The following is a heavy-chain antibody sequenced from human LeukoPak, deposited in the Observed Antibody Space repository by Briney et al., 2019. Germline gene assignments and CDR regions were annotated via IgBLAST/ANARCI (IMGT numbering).Heavy chain of an antibody. D-gene: IGHD3-16*02. CDR1: GGTSSSYA. CDR3: ARVGSHPPLGVIVTGWDV. V-gene: IGHV1-69*13. J-gene: IGHJ6*02. Sequence: SVKVSCKASGGTSSSYAISWVRQAPGQGLEWMGGIIPIFGTANYAQKFQGRVTITADESTSTAYMELSSLRSEDTAVYYCARVGSHPPLGVIVTGWDVWGQGTTVTVSS. CDR2: IIPIFGTA.